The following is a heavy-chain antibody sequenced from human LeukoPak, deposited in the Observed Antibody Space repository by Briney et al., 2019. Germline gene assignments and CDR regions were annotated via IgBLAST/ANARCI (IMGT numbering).Heavy chain of an antibody. CDR2: IYYSGST. J-gene: IGHJ5*02. V-gene: IGHV4-59*01. Sequence: SETLSLTCTVSGGSISSYYWSWIRQPPGKGLEWIGYIYYSGSTNYNPSLKSRVTISVDTSKNQFSLKLSSVTAADTAVYYCARDRLGITISSWGQGTLVTVSS. CDR1: GGSISSYY. CDR3: ARDRLGITISS. D-gene: IGHD3-3*01.